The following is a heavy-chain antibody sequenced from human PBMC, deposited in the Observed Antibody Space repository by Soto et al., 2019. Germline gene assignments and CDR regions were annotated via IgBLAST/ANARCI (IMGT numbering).Heavy chain of an antibody. V-gene: IGHV3-53*01. D-gene: IGHD3-10*01. CDR3: SFQSPRAGWLDP. CDR1: GFTVSHNY. Sequence: EVQLVESGGTLIPPGGSLRLSCAASGFTVSHNYMSWVRLAPGKGLEWVSSVFGGGHTTYADSVKGRFSVSRDNSVNTFYLQMTGLRSDDTAVYYCSFQSPRAGWLDPWGQGTLVTVSS. CDR2: VFGGGHT. J-gene: IGHJ5*02.